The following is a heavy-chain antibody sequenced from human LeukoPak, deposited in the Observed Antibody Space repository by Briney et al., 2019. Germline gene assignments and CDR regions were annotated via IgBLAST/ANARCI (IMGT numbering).Heavy chain of an antibody. J-gene: IGHJ5*02. CDR3: ARSMTSNYYGSGSYYKGDWFDP. D-gene: IGHD3-10*01. Sequence: SETLSPTCAVSGGSISSGGYSWSWIRQPPGKGLEWIGYIYHSGSTYYNPSLKSRVTISVDRSKNQFSLKLSSVTAADTAVYYCARSMTSNYYGSGSYYKGDWFDPWGQGTLVTVSS. V-gene: IGHV4-30-2*01. CDR2: IYHSGST. CDR1: GGSISSGGYS.